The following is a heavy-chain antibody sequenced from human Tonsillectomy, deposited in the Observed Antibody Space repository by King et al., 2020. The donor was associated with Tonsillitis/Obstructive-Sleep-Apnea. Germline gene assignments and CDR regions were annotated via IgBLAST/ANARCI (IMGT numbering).Heavy chain of an antibody. V-gene: IGHV3-33*01. D-gene: IGHD4-11*01. CDR3: ARSREVTTSHWYFDL. CDR2: IWDDGSNQ. CDR1: GLTFNIYG. Sequence: QLVQSGGGVVQPGRSLRLSCAASGLTFNIYGMHWVRQAPGKGLEWVAFIWDDGSNQYYVDSVKGRFTISRDNSKNTLFLQMNSLRAEDTAVYYCARSREVTTSHWYFDLWGRGTLVTVSS. J-gene: IGHJ2*01.